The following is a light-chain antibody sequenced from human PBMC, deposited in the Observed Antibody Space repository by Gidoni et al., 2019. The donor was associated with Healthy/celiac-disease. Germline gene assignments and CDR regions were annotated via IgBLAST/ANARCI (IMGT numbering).Light chain of an antibody. V-gene: IGKV3-11*01. CDR1: QSVSSY. CDR2: DAS. Sequence: EIVLTQSPANLSLSPGERATLSCRASQSVSSYLAWYQQKPGQAPRLLIYDASNSATGIPARFSGSGSWPDFTLTISSLEPEDFAVYYCQQRSNWPRITFGGXTKVEIK. CDR3: QQRSNWPRIT. J-gene: IGKJ4*01.